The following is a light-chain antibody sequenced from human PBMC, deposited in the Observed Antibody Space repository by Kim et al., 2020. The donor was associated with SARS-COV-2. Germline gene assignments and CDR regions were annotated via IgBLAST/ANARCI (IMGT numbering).Light chain of an antibody. J-gene: IGLJ2*01. CDR3: QSRDSGGNVV. Sequence: SSELTQDPAVSVALGQTVRITCQGDSLRSYYATWYQQKPRQAPLLVIFGRNNRPSGIPDRFCGSTSGNTASLTISGAQAEDEADFYCQSRDSGGNVVFGGGTQLTVL. V-gene: IGLV3-19*01. CDR1: SLRSYY. CDR2: GRN.